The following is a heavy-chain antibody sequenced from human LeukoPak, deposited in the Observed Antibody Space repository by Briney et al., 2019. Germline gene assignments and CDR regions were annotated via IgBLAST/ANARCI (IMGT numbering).Heavy chain of an antibody. CDR3: ARGGLWQIIDY. D-gene: IGHD4/OR15-4a*01. Sequence: SETLSLTCTVSGDSISSYYRSWIRQPPGKGLEWVGYIYYSGSTTYNPSLKSRVTISVDTSKNQFSLKLSSVTAADTAVYYCARGGLWQIIDYWGQGTLVTVSS. CDR1: GDSISSYY. V-gene: IGHV4-59*01. J-gene: IGHJ4*02. CDR2: IYYSGST.